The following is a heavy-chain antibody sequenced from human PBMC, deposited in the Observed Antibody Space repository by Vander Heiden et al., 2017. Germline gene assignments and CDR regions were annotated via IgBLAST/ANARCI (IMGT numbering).Heavy chain of an antibody. V-gene: IGHV1-8*01. D-gene: IGHD2-15*01. J-gene: IGHJ6*02. Sequence: QVQLVQSGAEVKKPGASVKVSCKASGYTFTSYDLTWVRQATGQGPEWMGWMNPNSGNTGYAQKFQGRVTMTRNTSISTAYMELSSLRSEDTAVYYCARVVGEYYYYYGMDVWGQGTTVTVSS. CDR2: MNPNSGNT. CDR3: ARVVGEYYYYYGMDV. CDR1: GYTFTSYD.